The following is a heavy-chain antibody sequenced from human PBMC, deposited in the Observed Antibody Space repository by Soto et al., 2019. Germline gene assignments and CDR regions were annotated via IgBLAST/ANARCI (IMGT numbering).Heavy chain of an antibody. Sequence: ASVKVSCTASGYTFTGYYMHWVRQAPGQGLEWMGWINPNSGGTNYAQKFQGWVTMTRDTSISTAYMELSRLRSDDTAVYYCASAIAVAGTNDAFDIWGQGTMVTVSS. J-gene: IGHJ3*02. CDR2: INPNSGGT. CDR3: ASAIAVAGTNDAFDI. V-gene: IGHV1-2*04. CDR1: GYTFTGYY. D-gene: IGHD6-19*01.